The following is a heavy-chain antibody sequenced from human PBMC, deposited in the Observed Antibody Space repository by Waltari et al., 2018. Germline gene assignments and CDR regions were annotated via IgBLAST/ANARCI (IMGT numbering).Heavy chain of an antibody. V-gene: IGHV4-39*02. CDR1: AGSISSTTDS. CDR3: ERSVAARRINWFDP. CDR2: IHHTGSI. D-gene: IGHD6-6*01. J-gene: IGHJ5*02. Sequence: QLQLQESGPGLLRPSETLSLTCTAAAGSISSTTDSWGWIRQPPGKGLAWIGSIHHTGSIYYNPSLKTRVTISANTSRQHLSLKLRSVTAADTALYYCERSVAARRINWFDPWGQGTLVTVSS.